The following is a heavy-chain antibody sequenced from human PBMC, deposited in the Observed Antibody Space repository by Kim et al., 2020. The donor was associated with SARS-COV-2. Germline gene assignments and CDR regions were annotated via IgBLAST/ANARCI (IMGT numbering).Heavy chain of an antibody. CDR3: ARHPIQLGYSSSLNWFDP. D-gene: IGHD6-13*01. V-gene: IGHV4-39*01. CDR1: GGSISSSSYY. CDR2: IYYSGST. Sequence: SETLSLTCTVSGGSISSSSYYWGWIRQPPGKGLEWIGSIYYSGSTYYNPSLKSRVTISVDTSKNQFSLKLSSVTAADTAVYYCARHPIQLGYSSSLNWFDPWGQGTLVTVSS. J-gene: IGHJ5*02.